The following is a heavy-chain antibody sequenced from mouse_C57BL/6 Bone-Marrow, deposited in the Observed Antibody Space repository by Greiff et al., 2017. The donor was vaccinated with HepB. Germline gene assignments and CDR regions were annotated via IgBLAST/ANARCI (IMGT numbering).Heavy chain of an antibody. CDR2: ISDGGSYT. Sequence: EVQLVESGGGLVKPGGSLKLSCAASGFTFSSHAMSWVRQTPEKRLEWVATISDGGSYTYYPDNVKGRFTISRDNAKNNLYLQMSHLKSEDTAMYYCARSDYGSSYWYFDVWGTGTTVTVSS. V-gene: IGHV5-4*01. D-gene: IGHD1-1*01. CDR3: ARSDYGSSYWYFDV. CDR1: GFTFSSHA. J-gene: IGHJ1*03.